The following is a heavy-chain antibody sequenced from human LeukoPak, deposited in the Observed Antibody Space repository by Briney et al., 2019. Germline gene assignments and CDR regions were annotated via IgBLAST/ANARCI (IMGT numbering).Heavy chain of an antibody. CDR3: AKVESPQPRAELNY. CDR2: ITTSDGNT. D-gene: IGHD3-10*01. CDR1: GFTVSTNY. V-gene: IGHV3-23*01. J-gene: IGHJ4*02. Sequence: GGSLRLSCAASGFTVSTNYMSWVRQAPGKGLGWVSTITTSDGNTYYADSVKGRFTISRDNSKNTLYLQMNSLRAEDTAVYYCAKVESPQPRAELNYWGQGTLVTVPS.